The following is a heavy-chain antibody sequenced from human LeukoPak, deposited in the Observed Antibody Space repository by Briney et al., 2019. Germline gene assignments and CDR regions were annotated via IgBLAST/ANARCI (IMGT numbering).Heavy chain of an antibody. CDR3: ARLGIAVAAADFDY. D-gene: IGHD6-19*01. CDR1: GFTFSSYG. Sequence: GGSLRLSCAASGFTFSSYGMSWVRQAPGKGLEWVSAISGSGGSTYYADSVKGRFTISRDNSKNTLYLQMNSLRAEDTAVYYCARLGIAVAAADFDYWGQGTLVTVSS. CDR2: ISGSGGST. J-gene: IGHJ4*02. V-gene: IGHV3-23*01.